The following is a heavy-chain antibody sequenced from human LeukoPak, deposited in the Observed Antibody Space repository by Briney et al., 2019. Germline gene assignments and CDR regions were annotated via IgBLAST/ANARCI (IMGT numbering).Heavy chain of an antibody. CDR2: ISSSGSII. CDR1: GFTFSSYE. CDR3: ARGSNGGAWYFDL. J-gene: IGHJ2*01. V-gene: IGHV3-48*03. Sequence: GGSLRLSCAASGFTFSSYEMNWVHQAPGKGLEWVSYISSSGSIIYYADSVKGRFTISRDNAKNSLYLQISSLRAEDTAVYYCARGSNGGAWYFDLWGRGTLVTVSS. D-gene: IGHD4-23*01.